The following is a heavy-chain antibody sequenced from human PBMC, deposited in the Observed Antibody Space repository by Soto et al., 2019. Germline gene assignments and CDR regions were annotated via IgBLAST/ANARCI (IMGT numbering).Heavy chain of an antibody. V-gene: IGHV3-30-3*01. D-gene: IGHD4-4*01. J-gene: IGHJ3*02. CDR2: ISYDGSNK. CDR1: GFTFSSYA. CDR3: ARALLHGRVTRDAFDI. Sequence: GGSLRLSCAASGFTFSSYAMHWVRQAPGKGLEWVAVISYDGSNKCYADSVKGRFTISRDNSKNTLYLQMNSLRAEDTAVYYCARALLHGRVTRDAFDIWGQGTMVTVSS.